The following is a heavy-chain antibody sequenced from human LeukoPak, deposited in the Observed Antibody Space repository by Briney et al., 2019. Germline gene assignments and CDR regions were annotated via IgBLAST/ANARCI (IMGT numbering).Heavy chain of an antibody. Sequence: PSETLSLTCAVYGGSFSGYHWSWIRQPPGKGLEWIGEINHSGSTNYNPSLKSRVTISVDTSKNQFSLKLSSVTAADTAVYYCARHGHTSGRSLYYYYYYMDVWGKGTTVTISS. CDR2: INHSGST. V-gene: IGHV4-34*01. CDR3: ARHGHTSGRSLYYYYYYMDV. J-gene: IGHJ6*03. D-gene: IGHD6-19*01. CDR1: GGSFSGYH.